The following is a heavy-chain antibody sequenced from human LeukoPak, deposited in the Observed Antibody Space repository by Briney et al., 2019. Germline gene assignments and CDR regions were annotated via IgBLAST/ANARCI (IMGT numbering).Heavy chain of an antibody. J-gene: IGHJ4*02. Sequence: GGSLRLSCAASGFTVSSNYMSWVRQAPGKGLEWVSVIYSGGSTYYADSVKGRFTISRDNSKNTLYLRMNSLRAEDTAVYYCARVRGYSYGGYGTFDYWGQGTLVTVSS. CDR2: IYSGGST. V-gene: IGHV3-66*02. CDR3: ARVRGYSYGGYGTFDY. CDR1: GFTVSSNY. D-gene: IGHD5-18*01.